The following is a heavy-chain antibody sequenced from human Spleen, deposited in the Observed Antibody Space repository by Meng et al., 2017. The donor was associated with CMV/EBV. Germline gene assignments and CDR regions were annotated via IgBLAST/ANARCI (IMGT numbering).Heavy chain of an antibody. V-gene: IGHV3-7*01. J-gene: IGHJ6*02. CDR3: ARDGTYYYGSGRRDYYYYCMDV. CDR1: GFTFSSYS. D-gene: IGHD3-10*01. CDR2: IKQDGSEK. Sequence: GESLKISCAASGFTFSSYSMNWVRQAPGKGLEWVANIKQDGSEKHYVDSVKGRFTISRDNAKNSLYLQMNSLRAEDTAVYYCARDGTYYYGSGRRDYYYYCMDVWGQGTTVTVSS.